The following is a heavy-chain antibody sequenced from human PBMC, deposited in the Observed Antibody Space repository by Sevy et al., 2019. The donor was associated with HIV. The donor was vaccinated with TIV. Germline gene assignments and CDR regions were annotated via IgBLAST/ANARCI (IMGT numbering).Heavy chain of an antibody. CDR3: ARNRYGSGVPSPMDV. J-gene: IGHJ6*02. V-gene: IGHV3-21*01. Sequence: GGSLRLSCAASGFTFSSYSFNWVRQAPGKGLEWVSSISSGSSYIHYADSVKGRFTISRDNANNSLHLQMNSLRAEDTAVYYCARNRYGSGVPSPMDVWGQGTTVTVSS. CDR1: GFTFSSYS. CDR2: ISSGSSYI. D-gene: IGHD3-10*01.